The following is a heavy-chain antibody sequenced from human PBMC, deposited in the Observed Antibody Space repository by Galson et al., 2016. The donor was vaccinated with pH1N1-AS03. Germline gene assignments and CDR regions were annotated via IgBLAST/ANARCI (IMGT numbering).Heavy chain of an antibody. CDR1: VGSFSGYY. D-gene: IGHD4-17*01. V-gene: IGHV4-34*01. J-gene: IGHJ4*02. Sequence: ETLSLTCAVYVGSFSGYYWNWIRQPPGQGLEWIGEINHSGNTNYNPSLKSRVTISVDTSKNQFSLKLTSVTAADTAVYYCARAYGYGDYGIDYWGQGTLVTVSS. CDR3: ARAYGYGDYGIDY. CDR2: INHSGNT.